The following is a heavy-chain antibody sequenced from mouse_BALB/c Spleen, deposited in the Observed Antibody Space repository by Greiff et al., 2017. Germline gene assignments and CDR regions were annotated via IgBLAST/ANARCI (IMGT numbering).Heavy chain of an antibody. D-gene: IGHD4-1*01. CDR2: IRNKANGYTT. V-gene: IGHV7-3*02. Sequence: EVKLVESGGGLVQPGGSLRLSCATSGFTFTDYYMSWVRQLPGKALEWLGFIRNKANGYTTEYSASVMARFTISRDNSQSILYLHMNTLRAEDSATSSSARDKANLDSDSAMDYWGQGTTVTVSS. J-gene: IGHJ4*01. CDR3: ARDKANLDSDSAMDY. CDR1: GFTFTDYY.